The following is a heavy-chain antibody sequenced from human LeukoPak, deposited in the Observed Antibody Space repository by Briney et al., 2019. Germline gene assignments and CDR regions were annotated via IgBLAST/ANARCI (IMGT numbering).Heavy chain of an antibody. D-gene: IGHD1-26*01. J-gene: IGHJ4*02. V-gene: IGHV4-34*01. Sequence: SETLSLTCGVHGESLNDYYWSWIRQSPGKGLEWIGEITHNGGTTFNPSLESRLTISVDTSKNQFSLKLTSVTAADAAVYYCARVRDGSRFDYWGQGTLVTVSS. CDR2: ITHNGGT. CDR3: ARVRDGSRFDY. CDR1: GESLNDYY.